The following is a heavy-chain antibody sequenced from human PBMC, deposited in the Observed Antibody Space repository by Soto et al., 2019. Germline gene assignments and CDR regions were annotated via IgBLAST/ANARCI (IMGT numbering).Heavy chain of an antibody. J-gene: IGHJ1*01. V-gene: IGHV3-23*01. Sequence: HPGGSLRLSCAASGFTFSSYAMSWVRQAPGKGLEWVSAISGSGGSTYYADSVKGRFTISRDNSKNTLYLQMNSLRAEDTAVYYCAKETHLYYYGSSGYFQHWGQGTLVTVSS. D-gene: IGHD3-22*01. CDR3: AKETHLYYYGSSGYFQH. CDR1: GFTFSSYA. CDR2: ISGSGGST.